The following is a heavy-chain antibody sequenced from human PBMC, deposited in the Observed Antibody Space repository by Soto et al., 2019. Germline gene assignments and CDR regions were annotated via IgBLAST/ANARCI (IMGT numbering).Heavy chain of an antibody. V-gene: IGHV1-3*01. CDR2: INAGNGNT. D-gene: IGHD4-17*01. CDR1: GYTFTASA. Sequence: ASVKVSCKASGYTFTASAMHWVRQAPGQRLEWMGWINAGNGNTKYSQKFQGRVTITRDTSASTAYMELSSLRSEDTAVYYCAREPTVTTLYYWSYYGMDVWGQGTTVTVSS. CDR3: AREPTVTTLYYWSYYGMDV. J-gene: IGHJ6*02.